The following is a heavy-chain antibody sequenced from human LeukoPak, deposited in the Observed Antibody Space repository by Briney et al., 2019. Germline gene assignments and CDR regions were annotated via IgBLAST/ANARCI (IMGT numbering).Heavy chain of an antibody. J-gene: IGHJ6*02. CDR1: GYTFTSCD. CDR3: ARGAPYYYGMDV. Sequence: ASVKVSCKASGYTFTSCDINWVRQAPGQGLEWMGWMNPNSGNTGYAQKFQGRVTMTRNTSISTAYMELSSLRSEDTAVYYCARGAPYYYGMDVWGQGTTVTVSS. CDR2: MNPNSGNT. V-gene: IGHV1-8*01.